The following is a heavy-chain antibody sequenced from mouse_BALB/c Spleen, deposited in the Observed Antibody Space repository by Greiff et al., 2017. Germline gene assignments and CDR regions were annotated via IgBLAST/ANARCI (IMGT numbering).Heavy chain of an antibody. CDR3: GRSGGNYWYFDV. CDR2: INPYNGDT. V-gene: IGHV1-37*01. J-gene: IGHJ1*01. D-gene: IGHD2-1*01. Sequence: VQLQQSGPELVKPGATVKISCKASGYSFTGYVMNWVKQSHGKSLEWIGRINPYNGDTFYNQKFKGKATLTVDKSSSTAHMELLSLTSEDSAVYYCGRSGGNYWYFDVWGAGTTVTVSS. CDR1: GYSFTGYV.